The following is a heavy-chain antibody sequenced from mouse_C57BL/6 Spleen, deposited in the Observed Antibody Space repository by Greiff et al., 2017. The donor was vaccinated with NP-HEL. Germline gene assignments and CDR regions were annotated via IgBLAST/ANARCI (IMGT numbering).Heavy chain of an antibody. Sequence: VQLQQSVAELVRPGASVKLSCTASGFNIKNTYMHWVKQRPEQGLEWIGRIDPANGNTKYAPKFQGKATITADTSSNTAYLQLSSLTSDDTAIYYCATPSYYYGGSDDAMGYWGQGASVTAAS. CDR3: ATPSYYYGGSDDAMGY. D-gene: IGHD1-1*02. V-gene: IGHV14-3*01. J-gene: IGHJ4*01. CDR2: IDPANGNT. CDR1: GFNIKNTY.